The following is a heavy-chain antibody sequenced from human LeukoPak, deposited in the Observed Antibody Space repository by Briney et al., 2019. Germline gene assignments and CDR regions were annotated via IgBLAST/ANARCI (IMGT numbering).Heavy chain of an antibody. CDR1: GYTFSSYE. Sequence: PGGSLRLSCAASGYTFSSYEMNWVRQAPGKGLEWVSYISSSGSTIYYADSAKGRFTISRDNAKNSLYLQTNSLRAEDTAVYYCARDEYSSSWSYAFDIWGQGTMVTVSS. D-gene: IGHD6-13*01. V-gene: IGHV3-48*03. CDR2: ISSSGSTI. CDR3: ARDEYSSSWSYAFDI. J-gene: IGHJ3*02.